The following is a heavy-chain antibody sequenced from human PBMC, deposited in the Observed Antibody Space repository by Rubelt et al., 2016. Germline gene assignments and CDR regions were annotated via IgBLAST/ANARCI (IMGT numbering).Heavy chain of an antibody. CDR2: ISAYTGNT. J-gene: IGHJ4*02. V-gene: IGHV1-18*01. CDR1: GYTFTSYG. Sequence: QVQLVQSGAEVKKPGASVKVSCKASGYTFTSYGISWVRQAPGQGLEWMGWISAYTGNTNYAQKLQGTATMTTEPATGKAYRELRSLGSDDTAVYYCASDSGSPRGGGHDYWGQGTLVTVSS. CDR3: ASDSGSPRGGGHDY. D-gene: IGHD1-26*01.